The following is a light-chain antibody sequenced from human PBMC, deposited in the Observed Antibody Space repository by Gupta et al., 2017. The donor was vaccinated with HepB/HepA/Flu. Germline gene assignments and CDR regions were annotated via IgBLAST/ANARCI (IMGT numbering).Light chain of an antibody. CDR2: QDR. J-gene: IGLJ2*01. Sequence: SYALTQPPSVSVSPGQTASITCSGDKLGDKNVCWYQQKSGQSPVLVICQDRKRPSGIPDRFSGSNSGNTATLTISGSRAMDEADYYCQAWDSSSVIFGRGTKLTVL. CDR1: KLGDKN. V-gene: IGLV3-1*01. CDR3: QAWDSSSVI.